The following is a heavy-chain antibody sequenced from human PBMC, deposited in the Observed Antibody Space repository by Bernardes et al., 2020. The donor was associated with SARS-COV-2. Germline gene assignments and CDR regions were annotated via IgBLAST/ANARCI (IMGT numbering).Heavy chain of an antibody. CDR3: AREVGYIAYTYYYGMDV. V-gene: IGHV3-21*01. CDR2: ISSSGSAM. D-gene: IGHD5-12*01. Sequence: GGSLRLSCAASGFTFTNYNVNWVRQPPGKGLEWLSSISSSGSAMYYSDPLKGRFTISRDNARNLLYLQMNSLRPEDTAVYYCAREVGYIAYTYYYGMDVWGQGTTVTVSS. J-gene: IGHJ6*02. CDR1: GFTFTNYN.